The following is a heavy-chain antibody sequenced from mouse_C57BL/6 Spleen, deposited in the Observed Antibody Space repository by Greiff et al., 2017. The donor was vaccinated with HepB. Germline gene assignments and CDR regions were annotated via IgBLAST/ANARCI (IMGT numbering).Heavy chain of an antibody. CDR1: GFTFSNYW. V-gene: IGHV6-3*01. J-gene: IGHJ3*01. CDR2: IRLKSDNYAT. CDR3: TGKSSPWFAY. Sequence: EVKLMESGGGLVQPGGSMKLSCVASGFTFSNYWMNWVRQSPEKGLEWVAQIRLKSDNYATHYAESVKGRFTISRDDSKSSVYLQMNNLRAEDTGIYYCTGKSSPWFAYWGQGTLVTVSA.